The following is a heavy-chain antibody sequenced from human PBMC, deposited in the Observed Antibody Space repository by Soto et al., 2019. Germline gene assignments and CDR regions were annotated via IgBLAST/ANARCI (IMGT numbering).Heavy chain of an antibody. Sequence: GGSLRLSCAASGFTFSSYAMSWVHQAPGKGLEWVSAISGSGGSTYYADSVKGRFTISRDNSKNTLYLQMNSLRAEDTAVYYCAKDLGGSSWYPCFDYWGQGTLVTVSS. J-gene: IGHJ4*02. D-gene: IGHD6-13*01. CDR2: ISGSGGST. CDR3: AKDLGGSSWYPCFDY. CDR1: GFTFSSYA. V-gene: IGHV3-23*01.